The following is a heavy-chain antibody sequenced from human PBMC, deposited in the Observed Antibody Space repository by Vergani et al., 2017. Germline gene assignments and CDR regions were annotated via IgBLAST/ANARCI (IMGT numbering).Heavy chain of an antibody. V-gene: IGHV3-74*02. CDR2: INSDGSST. Sequence: VQLVESGGGVVQPGRSLRLSCAASGFTFSSYWMHWVRQAPGKGLVWVSRINSDGSSTSYADSVKGRFTISRDNAKNTLYLQMNSLRAEDTAVYYCARPRRPNYYYYYMDVWGKGTTVTVSS. J-gene: IGHJ6*03. CDR3: ARPRRPNYYYYYMDV. CDR1: GFTFSSYW.